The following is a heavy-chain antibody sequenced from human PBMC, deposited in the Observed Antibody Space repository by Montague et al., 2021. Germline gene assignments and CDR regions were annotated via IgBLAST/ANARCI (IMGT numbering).Heavy chain of an antibody. D-gene: IGHD5-18*01. CDR3: ARGRGYSQGY. Sequence: FLRLSCAASGFTFSSFCMNWVRQAPGKGLEWVSYITSSSSTKDYADSVKGRFTISRDNAKNSLYLQMNSLRDEDTAVYYCARGRGYSQGYWGQGTLVTVSS. J-gene: IGHJ4*02. V-gene: IGHV3-48*02. CDR2: ITSSSSTK. CDR1: GFTFSSFC.